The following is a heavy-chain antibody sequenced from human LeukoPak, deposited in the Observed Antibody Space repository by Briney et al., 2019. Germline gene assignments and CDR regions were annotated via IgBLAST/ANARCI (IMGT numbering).Heavy chain of an antibody. CDR1: GGSISSYY. Sequence: SETLSLTCTVSGGSISSYYWSWLRQPPGKGLEWIGYIYYSGSTNYNPSLKSRVTISVDTSKNQFSLELSSVTAADTAVYYCARTQGVQWELPNWYFDLWGRGTLVTVSS. CDR2: IYYSGST. V-gene: IGHV4-59*01. J-gene: IGHJ2*01. D-gene: IGHD1-26*01. CDR3: ARTQGVQWELPNWYFDL.